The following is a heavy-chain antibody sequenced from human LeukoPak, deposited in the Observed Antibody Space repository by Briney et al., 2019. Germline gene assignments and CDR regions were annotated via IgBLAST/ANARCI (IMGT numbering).Heavy chain of an antibody. V-gene: IGHV2-5*01. CDR1: GFSLSTSGVG. Sequence: SGPTLVKPTQTLTLTCTFSGFSLSTSGVGVGWIRQPPGKALEWLALIYWNDDKRYSPSLKSRLTITKDTSKNQVVLTMTNMDPVDTATYYCAHRLGYSCGYGYNYFDYWGQGTLVTVSS. CDR3: AHRLGYSCGYGYNYFDY. D-gene: IGHD5-18*01. J-gene: IGHJ4*02. CDR2: IYWNDDK.